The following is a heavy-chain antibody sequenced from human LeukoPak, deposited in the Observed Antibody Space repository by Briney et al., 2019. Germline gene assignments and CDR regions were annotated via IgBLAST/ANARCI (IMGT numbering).Heavy chain of an antibody. CDR1: GFTFSSYG. D-gene: IGHD5-18*01. CDR2: IWYDGSNK. CDR3: AKDQGKDSGYSYGYFDY. V-gene: IGHV3-33*06. Sequence: GGSLRLSCAASGFTFSSYGMHWVRQAPGKGLEWVAVIWYDGSNKYYADSVKGRFTISRDNSKNTLYLQMNSLRAEDTAVYYCAKDQGKDSGYSYGYFDYWGQGTLVTVSS. J-gene: IGHJ4*02.